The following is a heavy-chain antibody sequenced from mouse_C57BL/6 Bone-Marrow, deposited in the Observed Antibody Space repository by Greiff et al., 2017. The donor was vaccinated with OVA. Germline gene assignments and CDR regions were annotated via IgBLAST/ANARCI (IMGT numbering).Heavy chain of an antibody. D-gene: IGHD4-1*01. CDR1: GYTFTSYW. V-gene: IGHV1-55*01. CDR2: IYPGSGST. CDR3: ALTGTSSWFAY. J-gene: IGHJ3*01. Sequence: QVHVKQPGAELVKPGASVKMSCKASGYTFTSYWITWVKQRPGQGLEWIGDIYPGSGSTNYNEKFKSKATLTVDTSSSTAYMQLSSLTSEDSAVYYCALTGTSSWFAYWGQGTLVTVSA.